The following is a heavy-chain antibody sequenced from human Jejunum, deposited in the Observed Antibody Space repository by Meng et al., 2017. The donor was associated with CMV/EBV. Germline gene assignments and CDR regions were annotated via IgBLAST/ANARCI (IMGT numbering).Heavy chain of an antibody. V-gene: IGHV3-21*04. CDR1: GFMFTSYS. D-gene: IGHD1-26*01. Sequence: EVQLVESGGXLVKPGGSLRRSCAASGFMFTSYSMNWVRQAPGKGLEWVAGITVSSGYIVYADSVKGRFTISRDNAKNSVYLQMNSLRGEDAAIYYCVRNPENFIERDVWGQGTLGTVSS. CDR3: VRNPENFIERDV. CDR2: ITVSSGYI. J-gene: IGHJ4*02.